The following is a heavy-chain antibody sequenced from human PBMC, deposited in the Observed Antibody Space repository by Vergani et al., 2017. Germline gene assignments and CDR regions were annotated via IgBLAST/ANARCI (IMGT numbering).Heavy chain of an antibody. V-gene: IGHV3-49*04. CDR3: AVELYDDGGSRDFDY. D-gene: IGHD4-23*01. CDR1: GFNFGEYG. J-gene: IGHJ4*02. CDR2: IRSKTYGATT. Sequence: EVQLVESGGDLVQPGRSLRLSCQTSGFNFGEYGVSWVRQAPGKGLEWIGFIRSKTYGATTEYAASVRGRFTISRDDSKGIAYLQMSSLKKEDTAVYRRAVELYDDGGSRDFDYRGQGTLVVVAS.